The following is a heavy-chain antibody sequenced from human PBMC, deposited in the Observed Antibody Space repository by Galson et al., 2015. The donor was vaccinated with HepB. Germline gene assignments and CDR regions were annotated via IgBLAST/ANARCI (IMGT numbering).Heavy chain of an antibody. CDR2: ITGSGDKT. D-gene: IGHD4-23*01. J-gene: IGHJ4*02. V-gene: IGHV3-23*01. CDR3: AKEETKVGTPGVDH. CDR1: GFTFSSYA. Sequence: SLRLSCAASGFTFSSYAMSWVRQAPGKGLEWVSAITGSGDKTWYAGSVKGRFTISRDNSKNTLSLQMNSLRVEDTAVYYCAKEETKVGTPGVDHWGQGILVTVSS.